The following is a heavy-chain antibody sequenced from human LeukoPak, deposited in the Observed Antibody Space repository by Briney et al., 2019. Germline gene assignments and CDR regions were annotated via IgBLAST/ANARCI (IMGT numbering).Heavy chain of an antibody. CDR3: AKDRYSNYGNWFDP. CDR1: GFTFRSYT. J-gene: IGHJ5*02. D-gene: IGHD4-11*01. V-gene: IGHV3-23*01. CDR2: ISGSGGST. Sequence: GGSLRLSCAASGFTFRSYTMNWVRQAPGKGLEWVSGISGSGGSTYYADSVKGRFTISRDNSKNTLYLQMNSLRAEDTAVYYCAKDRYSNYGNWFDPWGQGTLVTVFS.